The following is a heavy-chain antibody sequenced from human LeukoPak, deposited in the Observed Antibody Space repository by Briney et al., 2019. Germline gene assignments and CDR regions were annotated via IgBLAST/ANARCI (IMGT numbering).Heavy chain of an antibody. CDR3: AKSPSSYDYVWGSYRPYNWFDP. CDR2: ITGSSSTL. CDR1: GFTFRNYN. V-gene: IGHV3-48*01. D-gene: IGHD3-16*02. J-gene: IGHJ5*02. Sequence: GGSLRLSCAASGFTFRNYNINWVRQAPGKGLEWVSYITGSSSTLYYADSVKGRFTISRDNANNSLYLQMNSLRAEDTAVYYCAKSPSSYDYVWGSYRPYNWFDPWGQGTLVTVSS.